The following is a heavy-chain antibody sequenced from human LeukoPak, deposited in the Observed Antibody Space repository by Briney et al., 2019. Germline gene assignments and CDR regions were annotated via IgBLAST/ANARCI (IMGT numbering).Heavy chain of an antibody. CDR1: GGSISSYY. J-gene: IGHJ5*02. CDR2: INYSGST. CDR3: AKGYNYAYGWFDP. Sequence: SETLPLTCTVSGGSISSYYWSWIRQSPGKGLEWIGYINYSGSTNYNPSLKGRVTMSVDTSKNQVSLKVSSVTAADAAVYYCAKGYNYAYGWFDPWGQGTLVAVSS. V-gene: IGHV4-59*01. D-gene: IGHD5-18*01.